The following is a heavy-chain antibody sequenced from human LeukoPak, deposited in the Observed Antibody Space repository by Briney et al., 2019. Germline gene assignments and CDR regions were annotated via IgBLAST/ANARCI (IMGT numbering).Heavy chain of an antibody. CDR1: GLSISSGYY. CDR2: IYHSGST. Sequence: SETLSLTCAVSGLSISSGYYWGWIRQPPGKGLEWIGSIYHSGSTYYNPSLKSRVTISVDTSKNQFSLKLTSVTAADTAVYYCVRGSYCSGGSCYADLDYWGQGTLVTVSS. D-gene: IGHD2-15*01. J-gene: IGHJ4*02. CDR3: VRGSYCSGGSCYADLDY. V-gene: IGHV4-38-2*01.